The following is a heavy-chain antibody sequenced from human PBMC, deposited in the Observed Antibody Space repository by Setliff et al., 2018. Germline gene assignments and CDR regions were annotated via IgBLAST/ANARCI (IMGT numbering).Heavy chain of an antibody. J-gene: IGHJ4*02. CDR3: ARAPGRNIRGDY. CDR2: IYQSGTT. D-gene: IGHD3-10*01. Sequence: PETLSLTCTVSGESIRSNNWWNWVRQPPGKGLEWIGDIYQSGTTNYNPSLKSRVTISADTSKNQFSLKLKSVTAADTAVYYCARAPGRNIRGDYWGQGVLVTVSS. V-gene: IGHV4-4*03. CDR1: GESIRSNNW.